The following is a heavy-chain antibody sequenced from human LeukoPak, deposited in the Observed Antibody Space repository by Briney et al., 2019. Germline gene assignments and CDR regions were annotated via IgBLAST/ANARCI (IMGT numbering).Heavy chain of an antibody. V-gene: IGHV1-46*01. CDR3: ARSDYYDSSGYLKSDP. CDR2: INPSGGST. Sequence: GASVKVSCKASGYTFTSYYMHWVRQAPGQGLEWMGIINPSGGSTSYAQKFQGRVTMTRDMSTSTAYMELRSLRSDDTAVYYCARSDYYDSSGYLKSDPWGQGTLVTVSS. D-gene: IGHD3-22*01. CDR1: GYTFTSYY. J-gene: IGHJ5*02.